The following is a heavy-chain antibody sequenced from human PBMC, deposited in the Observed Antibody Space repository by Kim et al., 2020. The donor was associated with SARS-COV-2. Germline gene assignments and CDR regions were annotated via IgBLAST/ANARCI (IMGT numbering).Heavy chain of an antibody. J-gene: IGHJ4*02. CDR2: IYPGDSDT. D-gene: IGHD6-19*01. V-gene: IGHV5-51*01. CDR1: GYRFTSYW. CDR3: ARTSRGSSGWTHFDY. Sequence: GESLKISCKGSGYRFTSYWIGWVRQMPGKGLEWMGIIYPGDSDTRYSPSFQGQVTISADKSISTAYLQWSSLKASDTAMYYCARTSRGSSGWTHFDYWGQGTLVTVSS.